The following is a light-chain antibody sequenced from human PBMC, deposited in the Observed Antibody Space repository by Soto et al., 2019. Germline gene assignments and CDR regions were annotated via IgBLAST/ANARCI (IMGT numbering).Light chain of an antibody. CDR2: GAS. CDR1: QSVSSN. CDR3: HQYNNWPLT. J-gene: IGKJ3*01. Sequence: EIVMTQSPATLSVSPGERATLSCRASQSVSSNLVWYQQKPGQAPRLLIYGASTRATGIPARFSGSGSGTEFTLTISTLQSEDFAIYYCHQYNNWPLTFGPGTKVDIK. V-gene: IGKV3-15*01.